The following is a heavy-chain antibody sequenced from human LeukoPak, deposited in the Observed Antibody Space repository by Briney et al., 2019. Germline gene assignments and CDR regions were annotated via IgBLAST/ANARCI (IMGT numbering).Heavy chain of an antibody. CDR3: ARSPLTIFGVVRDYNWFDS. CDR1: GGSISSYY. V-gene: IGHV4-59*08. D-gene: IGHD3-3*01. J-gene: IGHJ5*01. Sequence: SETLSLTCTVSGGSISSYYWSWIRQPPGKGLEWIGYIYYSGSTNYNPSLKSRVTISVDTSKNQFSLKLSSVTAADTAVYYCARSPLTIFGVVRDYNWFDSWGQGTLVTVSS. CDR2: IYYSGST.